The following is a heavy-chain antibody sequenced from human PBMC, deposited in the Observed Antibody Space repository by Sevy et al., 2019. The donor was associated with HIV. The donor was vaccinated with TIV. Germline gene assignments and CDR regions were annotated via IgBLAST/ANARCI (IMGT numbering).Heavy chain of an antibody. Sequence: ASVKVSCKVSGYTFSTYRITWVRQAPGQGLEWMGWISPHNGDTNYEQKLQGRVTMITDTSTSTAYMELRSLRSDDTAVYYCARAYCSGGRCYSLAYWGQGTLVTVSS. CDR2: ISPHNGDT. CDR1: GYTFSTYR. J-gene: IGHJ4*02. CDR3: ARAYCSGGRCYSLAY. V-gene: IGHV1-18*01. D-gene: IGHD2-15*01.